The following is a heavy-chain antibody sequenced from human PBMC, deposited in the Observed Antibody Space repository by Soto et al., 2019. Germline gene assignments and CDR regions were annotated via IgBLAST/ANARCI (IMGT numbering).Heavy chain of an antibody. D-gene: IGHD1-26*01. Sequence: QVPLVQSGAEVKKPGASVKVSCKASGYTFTSYGISWVRQAPGQGLEWMGWISAYNGNTNYAQKLQGRVTMTTDPSTSTAYRELRSMSSDDTAVDYCARGRRVGATLEGVGYWGQRTLVTVSS. J-gene: IGHJ4*02. CDR1: GYTFTSYG. CDR3: ARGRRVGATLEGVGY. V-gene: IGHV1-18*04. CDR2: ISAYNGNT.